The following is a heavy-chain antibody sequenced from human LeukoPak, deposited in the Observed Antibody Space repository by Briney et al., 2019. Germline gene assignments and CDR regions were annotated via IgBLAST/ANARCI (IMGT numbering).Heavy chain of an antibody. CDR3: AKDLSLLDWFGEPDAFDF. CDR1: GFIFSNYA. CDR2: ISGGDDTT. J-gene: IGHJ3*01. Sequence: SGGSLRLSCAASGFIFSNYAMTWVRQGPGKGPEWVSTISGGDDTTTYGDSVKGRFTISRDNSNNTVYLQMDSLRVDDTAVYYCAKDLSLLDWFGEPDAFDFWGQGTIVTVSS. D-gene: IGHD3-10*01. V-gene: IGHV3-23*01.